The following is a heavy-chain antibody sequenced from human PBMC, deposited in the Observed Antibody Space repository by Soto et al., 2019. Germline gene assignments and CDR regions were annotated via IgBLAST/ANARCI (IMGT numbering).Heavy chain of an antibody. V-gene: IGHV3-21*01. D-gene: IGHD6-13*01. Sequence: EVQLVESGGGLVKPGGSLRLSCAASGFTINSYTMNWVRQAPGKGLEWVSCISSSSSYIDYADSVKGRFTISRDNAKNELWLQVNSLRVEYTAVYYCAIVDPGIAAAVTVDYWGQGTLVTVSS. CDR3: AIVDPGIAAAVTVDY. CDR2: ISSSSSYI. J-gene: IGHJ4*02. CDR1: GFTINSYT.